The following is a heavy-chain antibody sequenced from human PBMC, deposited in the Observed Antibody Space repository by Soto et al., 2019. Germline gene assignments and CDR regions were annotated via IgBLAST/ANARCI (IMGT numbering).Heavy chain of an antibody. CDR1: GFTFSSYG. CDR2: ISYDGSNK. Sequence: QVQLVESGGGVVQPGRSLRLSCAASGFTFSSYGMHWARQAPGKGLEWVAVISYDGSNKYYADSVKGRFTISRDNSKNTLYLQMNSLRAEDTAVYYCAKDLGGAVDYWGQGTLVTVSS. D-gene: IGHD3-16*01. V-gene: IGHV3-30*18. CDR3: AKDLGGAVDY. J-gene: IGHJ4*02.